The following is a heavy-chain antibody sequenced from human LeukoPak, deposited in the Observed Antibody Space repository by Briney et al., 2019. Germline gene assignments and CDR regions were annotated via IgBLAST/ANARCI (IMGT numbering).Heavy chain of an antibody. V-gene: IGHV3-30*18. CDR1: GFTFSSYG. CDR2: ISYDGSNK. D-gene: IGHD3-22*01. CDR3: AKGIDSSGYYPTDY. Sequence: GGSLRLSCAASGFTFSSYGMHWVRQAPGKGLEGVAVISYDGSNKYYADSVKGRFTISRDNSKNTLYLQMNSLRAEGTAVYSCAKGIDSSGYYPTDYWGQGTLVTVSS. J-gene: IGHJ4*02.